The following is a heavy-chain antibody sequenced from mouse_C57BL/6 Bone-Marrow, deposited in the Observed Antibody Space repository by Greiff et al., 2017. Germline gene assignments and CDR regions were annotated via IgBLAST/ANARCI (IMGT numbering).Heavy chain of an antibody. Sequence: VKLQQPGAELVKPGASVKVSCKASGYTFTSYWMHWVKQRPGQGLEWIGRIHPSDSDTNYNQKFKGKATLTVDKSSSTAYMQLSSLTSEDSAVYYCAIEAAVVAHFDYWGQGTTLTVSS. V-gene: IGHV1-74*01. CDR3: AIEAAVVAHFDY. J-gene: IGHJ2*01. CDR1: GYTFTSYW. D-gene: IGHD1-1*01. CDR2: IHPSDSDT.